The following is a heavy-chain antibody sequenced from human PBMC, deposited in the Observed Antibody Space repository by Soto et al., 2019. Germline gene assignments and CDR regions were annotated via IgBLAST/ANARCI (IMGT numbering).Heavy chain of an antibody. J-gene: IGHJ6*02. D-gene: IGHD6-13*01. CDR3: ARATGLAAAGGYYYGMDV. V-gene: IGHV4-4*02. CDR1: GGSISSSNW. CDR2: IYHSGST. Sequence: QVQLQESGPGLVKPSGTLSLTCAVSGGSISSSNWWSWVRQPPGKRLEWIGEIYHSGSTNYNPSLKSRVTISVDKSKNQFSLKLSSVTAADTAVYYCARATGLAAAGGYYYGMDVWGQGTTVTVSS.